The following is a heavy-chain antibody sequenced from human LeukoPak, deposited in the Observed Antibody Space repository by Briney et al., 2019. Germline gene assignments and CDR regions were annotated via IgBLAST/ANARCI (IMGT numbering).Heavy chain of an antibody. J-gene: IGHJ3*02. Sequence: SETLSLTCAVYGGSFSDYYWSWIRQPPGKGLEWIGEIEQSGSANYNPSLKSRVTISVDTSKNQFSLNLSSVTAADTAVYYCARRQRGQGTFDIWGQGTMVTVSS. CDR2: IEQSGSA. CDR1: GGSFSDYY. CDR3: ARRQRGQGTFDI. V-gene: IGHV4-34*01. D-gene: IGHD6-25*01.